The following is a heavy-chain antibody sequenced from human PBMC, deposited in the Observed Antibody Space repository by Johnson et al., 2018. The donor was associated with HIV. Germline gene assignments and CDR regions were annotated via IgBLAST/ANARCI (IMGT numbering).Heavy chain of an antibody. Sequence: MQLVESGGGLIQPGGSLRLSCAASGFTVTNNYMSWVRQAPGKGLEWVSVIYSGGSTYYADSVKGRFTVSRDNSKNSLNLQMNSLRAEDTAVYYCAREVNAFDIWGQGTVVTVSS. D-gene: IGHD3-22*01. CDR1: GFTVTNNY. J-gene: IGHJ3*02. CDR2: IYSGGST. CDR3: AREVNAFDI. V-gene: IGHV3-53*01.